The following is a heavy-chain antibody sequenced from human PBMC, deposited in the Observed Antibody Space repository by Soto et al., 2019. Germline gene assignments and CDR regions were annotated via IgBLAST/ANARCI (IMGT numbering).Heavy chain of an antibody. D-gene: IGHD1-26*01. V-gene: IGHV3-7*01. Sequence: EVQLVESGGTLVQPGGSLRLSCVASGFKFRSYWRSWVRQAPGKGLEWMANIKEDGREKYWVDSVEGRFTIAKDNATTSVYLQMNSLRAEDTAIYYCTRGGGRDTTEQFWGQGTLVIVPS. J-gene: IGHJ4*02. CDR1: GFKFRSYW. CDR2: IKEDGREK. CDR3: TRGGGRDTTEQF.